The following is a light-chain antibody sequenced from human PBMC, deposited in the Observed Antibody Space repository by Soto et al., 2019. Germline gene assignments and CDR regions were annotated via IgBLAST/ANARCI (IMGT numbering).Light chain of an antibody. CDR1: QNIRSR. Sequence: DFQMTQSPSTLSASVGDRVTITCRASQNIRSRLAWFQQKPGKAPKLLIYDASSLESGVPQRFSGSGSGTEFTLTISSLQTEDFAVYYCHHYNSWPYTFGQGTKVDIK. J-gene: IGKJ2*01. V-gene: IGKV1-5*01. CDR2: DAS. CDR3: HHYNSWPYT.